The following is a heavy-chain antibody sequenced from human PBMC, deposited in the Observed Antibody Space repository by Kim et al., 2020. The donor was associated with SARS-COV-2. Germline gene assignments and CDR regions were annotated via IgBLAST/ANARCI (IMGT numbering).Heavy chain of an antibody. Sequence: GGSLRLSCAASGFSVSNYYMMWVRQAPGKGLEWVSVIDVGGATYYADSVKDRFTISRDNSKNTIFLQMNSLRVDDTALYYCAVSKTTTGAFDFWGRGTMVTVAS. V-gene: IGHV3-53*01. CDR3: AVSKTTTGAFDF. CDR1: GFSVSNYY. D-gene: IGHD1-1*01. CDR2: IDVGGAT. J-gene: IGHJ3*01.